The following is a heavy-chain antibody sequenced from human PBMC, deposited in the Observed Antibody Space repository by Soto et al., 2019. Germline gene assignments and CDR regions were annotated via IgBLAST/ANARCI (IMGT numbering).Heavy chain of an antibody. V-gene: IGHV3-74*01. CDR3: AGVSVGAYYFDY. CDR2: INSDGSST. D-gene: IGHD1-26*01. CDR1: GFTFSSYW. Sequence: EVQLVESGGGLVQPGVSLRLSCAASGFTFSSYWMHWVRQAPGKGLAWVSRINSDGSSTSYADSVKGRFTISRDNTKNTLYLQMNSLRAEDTAVYYCAGVSVGAYYFDYWGQGTLVTVSS. J-gene: IGHJ4*02.